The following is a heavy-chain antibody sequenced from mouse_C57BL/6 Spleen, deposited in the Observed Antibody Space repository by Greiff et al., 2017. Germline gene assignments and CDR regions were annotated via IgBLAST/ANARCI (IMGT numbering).Heavy chain of an antibody. CDR1: GYSITSGYY. CDR3: AREEGGYYVFAY. V-gene: IGHV3-6*01. Sequence: EVKLVESGPGLVKPSQSLSLTCSVTGYSITSGYYWNWIRQFPGNKLEWMGYISYDGSNNYNPSLKNRISITRDTSKNQFFLKLNSVTTEDTATYYCAREEGGYYVFAYWGQGTLVTVSA. J-gene: IGHJ3*01. CDR2: ISYDGSN. D-gene: IGHD2-3*01.